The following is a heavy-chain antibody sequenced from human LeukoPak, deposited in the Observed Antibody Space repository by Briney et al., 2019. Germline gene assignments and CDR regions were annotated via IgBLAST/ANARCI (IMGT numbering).Heavy chain of an antibody. CDR3: ARITISKWIDP. D-gene: IGHD3-9*01. Sequence: SETLSLTCTVSGGSISSSSSYWGWIRQPPGKGLEWIGNIYYSGNTYYNPSLKSRVTISVDTSKNQFSLKLSSVTAADTAVYYCARITISKWIDPWGQGTLVTVSS. CDR1: GGSISSSSSY. J-gene: IGHJ5*02. V-gene: IGHV4-39*07. CDR2: IYYSGNT.